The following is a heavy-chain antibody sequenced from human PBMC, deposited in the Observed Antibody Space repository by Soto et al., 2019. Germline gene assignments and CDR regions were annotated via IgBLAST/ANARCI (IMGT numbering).Heavy chain of an antibody. CDR1: GGSIISYY. Sequence: PSETLSLTCTVSGGSIISYYWSWIRQPPGKGLEWIGYIYYSGSTNYNPSLKSRVTISVDTSKNQFSLKLSSVTAADTAVYYCARNVLLDYWGQGTRVTVS. CDR2: IYYSGST. CDR3: ARNVLLDY. V-gene: IGHV4-59*01. D-gene: IGHD3-10*01. J-gene: IGHJ4*02.